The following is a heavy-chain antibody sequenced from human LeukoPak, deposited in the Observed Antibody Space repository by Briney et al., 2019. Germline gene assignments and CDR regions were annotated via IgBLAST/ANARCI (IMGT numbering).Heavy chain of an antibody. Sequence: PGGSLRLSCAASGFTFSTYEMNWVRQAPGKGLEWVSYISSSDNTIYYADSVKGRFTISRENSQNTLYLQMNSLRPEDTAVYYATRGTYYAIDYWGQGSLVTVSS. D-gene: IGHD1-26*01. CDR2: ISSSDNTI. CDR1: GFTFSTYE. J-gene: IGHJ4*02. CDR3: TRGTYYAIDY. V-gene: IGHV3-48*03.